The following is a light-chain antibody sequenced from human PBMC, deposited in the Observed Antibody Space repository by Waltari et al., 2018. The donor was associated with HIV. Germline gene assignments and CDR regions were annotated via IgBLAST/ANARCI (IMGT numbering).Light chain of an antibody. CDR2: FNN. V-gene: IGLV1-40*01. Sequence: QSLLTQPPSVSGAPGQNVNISCTGSSSTTGADYDLHWYQQLPGTAPQLLIYFNNNRPAGVPDRFSGSKSGTSASLAITGLQAEDEADYYCQSYDSRVFGGGTKLTVL. CDR1: SSTTGADYD. J-gene: IGLJ3*02. CDR3: QSYDSRV.